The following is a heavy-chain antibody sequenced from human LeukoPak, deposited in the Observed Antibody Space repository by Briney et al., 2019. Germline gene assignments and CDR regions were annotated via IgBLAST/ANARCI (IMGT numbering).Heavy chain of an antibody. CDR3: ARDLHDYGDYYYGMDV. V-gene: IGHV4-61*01. D-gene: IGHD4/OR15-4a*01. CDR1: GGSVSSGSYY. J-gene: IGHJ6*04. CDR2: IYYSGST. Sequence: SETLSLTCTVSGGSVSSGSYYWGWIRQPPGKGLEWIGYIYYSGSTNYNPSLKSRVTISVDTSKNQFSLKLSSATAADTAVYYCARDLHDYGDYYYGMDVWGKGTTVTVSS.